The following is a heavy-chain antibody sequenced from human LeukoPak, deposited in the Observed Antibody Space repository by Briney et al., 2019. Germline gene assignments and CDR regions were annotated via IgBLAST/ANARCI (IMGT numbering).Heavy chain of an antibody. CDR3: AIRYSDAFDI. Sequence: GGSLRLSCAASGFTFSSYGMHWVRQAPGKGLEWVAVISYDGSNKYYADSVKGRFTISRDNSKNTLYLQMNSLRAEDTAVYYCAIRYSDAFDIWGQGTMVTVSS. CDR1: GFTFSSYG. J-gene: IGHJ3*02. CDR2: ISYDGSNK. V-gene: IGHV3-30*03. D-gene: IGHD2-15*01.